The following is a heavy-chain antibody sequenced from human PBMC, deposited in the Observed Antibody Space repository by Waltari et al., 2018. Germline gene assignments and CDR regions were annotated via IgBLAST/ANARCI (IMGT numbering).Heavy chain of an antibody. J-gene: IGHJ4*02. Sequence: EVQLVESGGGLVQPGGSLRLSCVASGFTFRCYAMSWVRQAPGKGLEWVSAISGSGGSTSYADSLKGRFTISRDNSTNTLYLQMNSLRAEDTAVYYCAKGGGRITIFGVVYFDYWGQGTLVTVSS. CDR2: ISGSGGST. CDR1: GFTFRCYA. D-gene: IGHD3-3*01. V-gene: IGHV3-23*04. CDR3: AKGGGRITIFGVVYFDY.